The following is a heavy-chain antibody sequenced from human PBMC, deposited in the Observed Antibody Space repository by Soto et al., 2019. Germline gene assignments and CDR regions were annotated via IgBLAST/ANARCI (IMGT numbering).Heavy chain of an antibody. V-gene: IGHV3-30-3*01. J-gene: IGHJ1*01. CDR3: ARDIGSSSGTV. D-gene: IGHD6-13*01. CDR1: GFTFSSYA. CDR2: ISYDGSNK. Sequence: GESLKISCAASGFTFSSYAMHWVRQAPGKGLEWVAVISYDGSNKYYADSVKGRFTISRDNSKNTLYLQMNSLRAEDTAVYYCARDIGSSSGTVWGQGTLVTVSS.